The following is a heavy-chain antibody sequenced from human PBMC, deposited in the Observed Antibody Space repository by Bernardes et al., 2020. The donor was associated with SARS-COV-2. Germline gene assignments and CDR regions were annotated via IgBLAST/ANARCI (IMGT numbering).Heavy chain of an antibody. CDR3: AKDIWLLWFGEENGMDV. D-gene: IGHD3-10*01. J-gene: IGHJ6*02. Sequence: GGSLRLSCAASGFTFDDYAMHWVRQAPGKGLEWVSGISWNSGSIGYADSVKGRFTISRDNAKNSLYLQMNSLRAEDTALYYCAKDIWLLWFGEENGMDVWGQGTTVTVSS. CDR2: ISWNSGSI. V-gene: IGHV3-9*01. CDR1: GFTFDDYA.